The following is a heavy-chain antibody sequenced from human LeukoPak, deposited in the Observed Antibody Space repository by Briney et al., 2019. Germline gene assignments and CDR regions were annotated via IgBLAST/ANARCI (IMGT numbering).Heavy chain of an antibody. CDR1: GYTFTGYY. D-gene: IGHD3-10*01. CDR3: AVLWFGELPLDY. J-gene: IGHJ4*02. V-gene: IGHV1-2*06. CDR2: INPNSSGT. Sequence: ASVKVSCKASGYTFTGYYTHWVRQAPGQGLEWMGRINPNSSGTNYAQKFQGRVTMTRDTSISTAYMELSRLRSDDTAVYYCAVLWFGELPLDYWGQGTLVTVSS.